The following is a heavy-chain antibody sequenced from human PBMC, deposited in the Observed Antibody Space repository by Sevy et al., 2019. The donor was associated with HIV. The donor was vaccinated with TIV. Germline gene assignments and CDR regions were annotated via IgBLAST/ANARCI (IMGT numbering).Heavy chain of an antibody. Sequence: GGSLRLSCTASGFTFGDYAMSWFRQAPGKGLEWVGFIRSKAYGGTTEYAASVKGRFTISRDDSKSIAYLQMNSLKTEDTAVYYCTGQYYDFWSDQVPLDYWGQGTLVTVSS. J-gene: IGHJ4*02. V-gene: IGHV3-49*03. CDR2: IRSKAYGGTT. CDR3: TGQYYDFWSDQVPLDY. D-gene: IGHD3-3*01. CDR1: GFTFGDYA.